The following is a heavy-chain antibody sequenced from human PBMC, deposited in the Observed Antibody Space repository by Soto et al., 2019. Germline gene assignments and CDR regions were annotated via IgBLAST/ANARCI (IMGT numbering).Heavy chain of an antibody. CDR2: ISHDGSNT. V-gene: IGHV3-30*18. Sequence: QVQLVESGGGVVQPGRSLRLSCVASGFTLSNTGMHWVRQARGKGLEWVAMISHDGSNTYYGDSVKGRFTISRDNSWNTLYLQMDSLRPQDTSVYYCAKDWGSSGWFNWFDPWGQGTLVTVSS. J-gene: IGHJ5*02. D-gene: IGHD6-19*01. CDR3: AKDWGSSGWFNWFDP. CDR1: GFTLSNTG.